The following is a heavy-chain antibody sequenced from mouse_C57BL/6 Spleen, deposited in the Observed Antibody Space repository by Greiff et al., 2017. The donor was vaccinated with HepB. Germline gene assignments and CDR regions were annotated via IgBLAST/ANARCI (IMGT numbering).Heavy chain of an antibody. Sequence: EVQLVESGGDLVKPGGSLKLSCAASGFTFSSYGMSWVRQTPDKRLEWVATISSGGSYTYYPDSVKGRFTLSRDNAKNTLYLQMSSLKSEDTAMYYCARQGYYGSSWDYFDYWGQGTTLTVSS. D-gene: IGHD1-1*01. CDR3: ARQGYYGSSWDYFDY. CDR2: ISSGGSYT. J-gene: IGHJ2*01. CDR1: GFTFSSYG. V-gene: IGHV5-6*01.